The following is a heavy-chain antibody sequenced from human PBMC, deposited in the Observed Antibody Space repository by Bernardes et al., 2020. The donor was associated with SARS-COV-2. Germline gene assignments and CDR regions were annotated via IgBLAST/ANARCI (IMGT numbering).Heavy chain of an antibody. CDR2: INPNSGGT. CDR1: GYTFTGYY. V-gene: IGHV1-2*02. CDR3: ALPPTNYDRYGMDV. Sequence: ASVKVSCKASGYTFTGYYIHWVRQAPGQGLEWMGWINPNSGGTIYAQRFQGRVTMTRDTSISTAYMELSRLRSDDTAVYYCALPPTNYDRYGMDVWGRGTTVTVSS. D-gene: IGHD3-22*01. J-gene: IGHJ6*02.